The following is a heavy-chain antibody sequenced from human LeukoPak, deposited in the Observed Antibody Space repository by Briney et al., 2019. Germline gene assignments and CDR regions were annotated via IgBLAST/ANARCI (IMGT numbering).Heavy chain of an antibody. V-gene: IGHV4-31*03. CDR1: GGSISSGGYY. Sequence: SQTLSLTCTVSGGSISSGGYYWRWIRQHPGTGLEWIVYIYYSGSTYYNPSLKSRFTISVDTSRNQFSLKLSSVTAADTAVYYCARDPSNYCSSTSCYKYGMDVWGKGTTVTVSS. J-gene: IGHJ6*04. CDR3: ARDPSNYCSSTSCYKYGMDV. D-gene: IGHD2-2*02. CDR2: IYYSGST.